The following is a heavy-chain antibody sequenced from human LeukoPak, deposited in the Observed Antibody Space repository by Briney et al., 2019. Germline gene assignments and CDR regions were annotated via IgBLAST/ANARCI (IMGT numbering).Heavy chain of an antibody. J-gene: IGHJ4*02. CDR1: GGAFSSYD. Sequence: SVKVSCKASGGAFSSYDISWVRQAPGQGLEWMGGIMPMFGKTNYAQKFQGRVTTTADKATSTAYMELSSLRSEDTAVYYCAGGRTDIVVVPATLRNYYFDYWGQGTLVTVSS. D-gene: IGHD2-2*01. CDR2: IMPMFGKT. V-gene: IGHV1-69*06. CDR3: AGGRTDIVVVPATLRNYYFDY.